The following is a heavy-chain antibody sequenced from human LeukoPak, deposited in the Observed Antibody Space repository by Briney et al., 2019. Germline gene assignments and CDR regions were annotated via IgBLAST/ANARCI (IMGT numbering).Heavy chain of an antibody. V-gene: IGHV4-59*05. J-gene: IGHJ4*02. Sequence: SETLSLTCTVSGGSISSYYWSWIRQPPGKGLEWIGSIYYSGSTYYNPSLKSRVTISVDTSKNQFSLKLSSVTAADTAVYYCARQASIVVVTAPGFDYWGQGTLVTVSS. CDR1: GGSISSYY. D-gene: IGHD2-21*02. CDR2: IYYSGST. CDR3: ARQASIVVVTAPGFDY.